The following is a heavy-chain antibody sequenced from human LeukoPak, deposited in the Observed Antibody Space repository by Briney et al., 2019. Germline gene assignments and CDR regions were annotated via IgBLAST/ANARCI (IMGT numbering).Heavy chain of an antibody. D-gene: IGHD3-3*01. Sequence: SETLSLTCVVYGGSFSGYYWSWIRQPPGKGLEWIGEINHSGSTNYNPSLKSRVTISVDTSKNQFSLKLSSVTAADTAVYYCATRRDRRPHSLFWSGYYFRDWGQGTLVTVSS. V-gene: IGHV4-34*01. CDR2: INHSGST. CDR1: GGSFSGYY. J-gene: IGHJ4*02. CDR3: ATRRDRRPHSLFWSGYYFRD.